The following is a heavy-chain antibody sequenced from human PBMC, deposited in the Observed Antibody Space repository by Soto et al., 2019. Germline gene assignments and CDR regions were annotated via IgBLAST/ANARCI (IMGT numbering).Heavy chain of an antibody. CDR3: ARAWGVTGPLYYYYPTHV. CDR1: GFTFSNYW. D-gene: IGHD2-8*01. CDR2: TSSDGSSA. V-gene: IGHV3-74*01. Sequence: GGSLRLSCAASGFTFSNYWMHWVRQAPGKGLVWVSRTSSDGSSATFADSVKGRFTVSRDNAKNTLYLQMNSLRDEDTAVYYCARAWGVTGPLYYYYPTHVSGQGTTVTVYS. J-gene: IGHJ6*02.